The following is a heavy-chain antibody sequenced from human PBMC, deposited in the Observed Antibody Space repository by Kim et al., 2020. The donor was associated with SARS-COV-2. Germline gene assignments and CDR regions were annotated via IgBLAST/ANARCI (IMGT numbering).Heavy chain of an antibody. Sequence: GGSLRLSCAASGFTFNKYAMAWVRQAPGKGLEWVSCVSESGGRTYYSDSVKGRFTISKDSSKSTVFLQMTNLRVEDTAVYYCVKDNWGGSPFDYWGQGTLVTVSS. V-gene: IGHV3-23*01. D-gene: IGHD7-27*01. CDR1: GFTFNKYA. CDR3: VKDNWGGSPFDY. J-gene: IGHJ4*02. CDR2: VSESGGRT.